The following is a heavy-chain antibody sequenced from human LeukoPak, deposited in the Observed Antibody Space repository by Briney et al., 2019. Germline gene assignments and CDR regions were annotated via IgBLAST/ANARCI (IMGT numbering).Heavy chain of an antibody. Sequence: GESLKISCKASGYRFTSYWIGWVRQMPGKGLEWMGIIDPSDSETRYTPSFQGHVTISVHKSLTTAYLQWNSLKASDTAMYFCARQTSMGRSGDYWGQGTLVTVSS. J-gene: IGHJ4*02. V-gene: IGHV5-51*01. CDR1: GYRFTSYW. CDR2: IDPSDSET. D-gene: IGHD7-27*01. CDR3: ARQTSMGRSGDY.